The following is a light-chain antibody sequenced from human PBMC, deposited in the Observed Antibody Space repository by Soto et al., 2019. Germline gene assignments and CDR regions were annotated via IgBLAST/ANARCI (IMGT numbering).Light chain of an antibody. CDR3: SSYITSNNLRV. CDR2: EVN. Sequence: QSALTQPPSASGSPGQSVTISCTGTNSDFAGYNFVSWFQQHPGKAPRLIIYEVNERPSGVPHRFSGSKSGNTASLTISELQADDEADYYCSSYITSNNLRVFGTGTKVTVL. J-gene: IGLJ1*01. V-gene: IGLV2-8*01. CDR1: NSDFAGYNF.